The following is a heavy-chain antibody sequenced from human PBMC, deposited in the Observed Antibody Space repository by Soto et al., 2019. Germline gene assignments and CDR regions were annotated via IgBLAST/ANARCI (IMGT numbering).Heavy chain of an antibody. J-gene: IGHJ6*03. V-gene: IGHV1-8*01. CDR2: MNPNSGNT. CDR3: ARGRYFGNTVSSAKTYYYYYYMDV. CDR1: GYTFTSYD. Sequence: ASVKVSCKASGYTFTSYDINWVRQATGQGLEWMGWMNPNSGNTGYAQKFQGRVTMTRNTSISTAYMELSSLRSEDTAVYYCARGRYFGNTVSSAKTYYYYYYMDVWGKGTTVTVSS. D-gene: IGHD3-9*01.